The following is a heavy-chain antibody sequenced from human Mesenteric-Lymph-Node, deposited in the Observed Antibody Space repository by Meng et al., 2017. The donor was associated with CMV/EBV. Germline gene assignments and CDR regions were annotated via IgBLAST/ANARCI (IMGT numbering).Heavy chain of an antibody. CDR3: ARGERGGDTGWGSYVTPYNWFDP. Sequence: SETLSLTCTVSGGSISSSSYYWGWIRQPPGKGLEWIGSMYYSGSTQYNPSLKSRVTISVDTSKNQFSLKLSSVTAADTAVYYCARGERGGDTGWGSYVTPYNWFDPWGQGTLVTVSS. V-gene: IGHV4-39*07. J-gene: IGHJ5*02. CDR2: MYYSGST. CDR1: GGSISSSSYY. D-gene: IGHD1-26*01.